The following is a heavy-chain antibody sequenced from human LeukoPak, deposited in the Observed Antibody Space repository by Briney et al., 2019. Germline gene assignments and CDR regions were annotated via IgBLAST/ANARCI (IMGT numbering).Heavy chain of an antibody. CDR2: ISYHGSHK. J-gene: IGHJ4*02. D-gene: IGHD3-22*01. CDR1: GFTFSNYG. Sequence: PGGSLRLSCATSGFTFSNYGMHWVRQAPGKGLEWVAFISYHGSHKYHTDSVKGRFTISRDNSKNTVYLQMNSLRGDDTAVYYCARDSSKSPYYYGGRGFYYQSQKTNYFDYWGQGALVTVSS. CDR3: ARDSSKSPYYYGGRGFYYQSQKTNYFDY. V-gene: IGHV3-30*03.